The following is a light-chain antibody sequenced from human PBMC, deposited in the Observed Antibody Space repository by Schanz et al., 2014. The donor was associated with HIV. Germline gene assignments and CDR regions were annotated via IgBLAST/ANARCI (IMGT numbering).Light chain of an antibody. CDR3: QQYDIISWT. J-gene: IGKJ1*01. CDR1: QGISNS. V-gene: IGKV1-9*01. Sequence: DIQLTQSPSFLSASVGDRVTITCRASQGISNSLAWYQQRPGKAPKVLIYAASTLQRGVPSRFSGSGSGTEFTLTISSLQPEDFATYYCQQYDIISWTFGLGTKVEIK. CDR2: AAS.